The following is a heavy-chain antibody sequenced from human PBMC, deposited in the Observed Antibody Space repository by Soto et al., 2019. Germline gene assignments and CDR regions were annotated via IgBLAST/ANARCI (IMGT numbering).Heavy chain of an antibody. CDR1: GYSITNTNW. J-gene: IGHJ3*01. V-gene: IGHV4-28*03. D-gene: IGHD3-22*01. CDR3: ARGPYDDGLDV. Sequence: SETLSLTCAVSGYSITNTNWWTWVRQPPGKGLEWIGYIYHSGRTYYNPSLKSRVTMSVDTPKNQFSLKLSSVTAVDTAVYYCARGPYDDGLDVWGRGTMVTVSS. CDR2: IYHSGRT.